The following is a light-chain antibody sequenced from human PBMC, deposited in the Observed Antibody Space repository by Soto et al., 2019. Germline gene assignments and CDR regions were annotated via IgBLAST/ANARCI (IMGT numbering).Light chain of an antibody. CDR2: AAS. CDR3: QQRSNWPWT. J-gene: IGKJ1*01. Sequence: EIVMTQSPATLSVSPGERATLSCRASQSVSSNLAWYQQKPGQAPRLLIYAASSRATGIPDRFSGSGSGTDFTLTISSLEPEDFAVYYCQQRSNWPWTFGQGTKVDIK. V-gene: IGKV3-11*01. CDR1: QSVSSN.